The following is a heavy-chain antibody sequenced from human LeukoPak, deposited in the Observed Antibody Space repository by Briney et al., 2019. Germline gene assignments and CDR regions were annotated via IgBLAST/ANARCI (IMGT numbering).Heavy chain of an antibody. J-gene: IGHJ4*02. D-gene: IGHD6-6*01. CDR3: ARDRGGIAARLLDY. CDR2: ISSSSSYI. Sequence: GGSLRLSCAASGFTFSSYSMNWVRQAPGKGLEWVSSISSSSSYIYYADSVKGRFTISRDSAKNSLYLQMNSLRAEDTAVYYCARDRGGIAARLLDYWGQGTLVTVS. CDR1: GFTFSSYS. V-gene: IGHV3-21*01.